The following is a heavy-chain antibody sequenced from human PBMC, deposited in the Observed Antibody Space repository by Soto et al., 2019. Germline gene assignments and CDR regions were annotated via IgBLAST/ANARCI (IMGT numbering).Heavy chain of an antibody. CDR2: ISYDGSNK. CDR3: AKDGYCSSTSCYAGGDYYYYGMDV. D-gene: IGHD2-2*03. V-gene: IGHV3-30*18. CDR1: GFTFSSYG. J-gene: IGHJ6*02. Sequence: PGGSLRLSCAASGFTFSSYGMHWVRQAPGKGLEWVAVISYDGSNKYYADSVKGRFTISRDNSKNTLYLQMNSLRAEDTAVYYCAKDGYCSSTSCYAGGDYYYYGMDVWGQGTTVTVSS.